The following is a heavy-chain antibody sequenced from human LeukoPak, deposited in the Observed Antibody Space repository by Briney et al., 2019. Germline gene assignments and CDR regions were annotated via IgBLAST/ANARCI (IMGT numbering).Heavy chain of an antibody. CDR2: ISYDGSNK. J-gene: IGHJ4*02. CDR1: GFTFSSYA. D-gene: IGHD6-13*01. Sequence: PGRSLRLSCAASGFTFSSYAMHWVRQAPGKGLEWVAVISYDGSNKYYADSVKGRFTISRDNSKNTLYLQMNSLRAEDTAVYYCAKHTPAAGFDYWGQGTLVTVSS. CDR3: AKHTPAAGFDY. V-gene: IGHV3-30-3*02.